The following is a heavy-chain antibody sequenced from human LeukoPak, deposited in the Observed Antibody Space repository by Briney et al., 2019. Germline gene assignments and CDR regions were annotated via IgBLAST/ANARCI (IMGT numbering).Heavy chain of an antibody. CDR2: ISAYNGNT. CDR1: GYTFTSYG. CDR3: ARDGRYDFWSGYYTGGDPDY. J-gene: IGHJ4*02. Sequence: ASVKVSCKASGYTFTSYGISWVRQAPGQGLEWMGWISAYNGNTNYAQKLQGRVTMTTDTSTSTAYMELRSLRSDDTAVYYCARDGRYDFWSGYYTGGDPDYWGQGTLVTVSS. V-gene: IGHV1-18*01. D-gene: IGHD3-3*01.